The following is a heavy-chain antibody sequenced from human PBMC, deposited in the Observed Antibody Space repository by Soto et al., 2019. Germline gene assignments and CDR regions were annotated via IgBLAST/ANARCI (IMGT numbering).Heavy chain of an antibody. V-gene: IGHV4-34*01. D-gene: IGHD3-3*01. J-gene: IGHJ5*02. CDR2: INHSGST. CDR3: ARDRGAYYDFWSGPSNLNLRRCWFDP. CDR1: GGSFSGYY. Sequence: KPSETLSLTCAVYGGSFSGYYWSWIRQPPGKGLEWIGEINHSGSTNYNPSLKSRVTISVDTSKNQFSLKLSSVTAADTAVYYCARDRGAYYDFWSGPSNLNLRRCWFDPWGQGTLVTVSS.